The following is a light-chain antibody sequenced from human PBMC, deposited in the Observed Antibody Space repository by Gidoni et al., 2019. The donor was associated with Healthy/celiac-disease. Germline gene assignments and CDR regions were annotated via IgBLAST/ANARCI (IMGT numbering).Light chain of an antibody. CDR2: DAS. CDR1: QSVSSY. Sequence: EIVLTQSPATLSLSPGERATLSCRASQSVSSYLAWYQQKPGQAPRPLIYDASNRATGIPARFSGSGSGTDVTLTISSLEPEDFAVYYCQQRSNWPVTFGPGSKVDIK. J-gene: IGKJ3*01. CDR3: QQRSNWPVT. V-gene: IGKV3-11*01.